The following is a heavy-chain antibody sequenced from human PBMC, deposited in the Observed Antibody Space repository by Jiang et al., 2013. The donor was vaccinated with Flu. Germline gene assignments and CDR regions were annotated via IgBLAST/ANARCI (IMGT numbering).Heavy chain of an antibody. D-gene: IGHD3-3*01. J-gene: IGHJ5*02. V-gene: IGHV1-18*01. CDR1: GYTFTSYG. CDR2: ISAYNGNT. Sequence: SGAEVKKPGASVKVSCKASGYTFTSYGISWVRQAPGQGLEWMGWISAYNGNTNYAQKLQGRVTMTTDTSTSTAYMELRSLRSDDTAVYYCARRFEEYDFWSGSKLNWFDPWGQGTLVTVSS. CDR3: ARRFEEYDFWSGSKLNWFDP.